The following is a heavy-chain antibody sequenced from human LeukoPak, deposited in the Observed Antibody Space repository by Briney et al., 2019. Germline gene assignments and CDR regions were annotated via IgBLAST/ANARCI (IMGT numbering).Heavy chain of an antibody. J-gene: IGHJ4*02. V-gene: IGHV4-4*07. CDR2: THTSGST. CDR3: AGGTRDYIPFDY. D-gene: IGHD4-11*01. CDR1: GGSISSYF. Sequence: SETLSLTCTVSGGSISSYFWSWIRQPAGTGLEWIGRTHTSGSTNYNPSLKGRVALSVDTSKNQFSLKLNSVTAADTAVYYCAGGTRDYIPFDYWGQGTLVTVSS.